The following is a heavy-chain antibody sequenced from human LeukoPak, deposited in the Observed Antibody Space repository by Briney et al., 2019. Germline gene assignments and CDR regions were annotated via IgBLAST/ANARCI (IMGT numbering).Heavy chain of an antibody. V-gene: IGHV4-38-2*01. CDR2: IYYSGST. D-gene: IGHD7-27*01. CDR1: GYSISSGYY. CDR3: ARHVPPKLGTFDY. J-gene: IGHJ4*02. Sequence: PSETLSLTCAVSGYSISSGYYWGWIRQPPGKGLEWIGSIYYSGSTYYNPSLKSRVTISVDTSKNQFSLKLSSVTAADTAVYYCARHVPPKLGTFDYWGQGTLVTVSS.